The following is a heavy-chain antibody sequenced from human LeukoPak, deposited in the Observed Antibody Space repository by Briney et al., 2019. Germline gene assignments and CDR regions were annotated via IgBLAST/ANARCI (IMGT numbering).Heavy chain of an antibody. D-gene: IGHD3-10*01. Sequence: GGSLRLSCAASGFTFGDYAMHCVRQAPGKGLEWVSGISWNSDSIGYADSVKGRFTISRDNAKNSLYLQMNSLRAEDTAVYYCARVVRGVTDYWGQGTLVTVSS. J-gene: IGHJ4*02. CDR3: ARVVRGVTDY. CDR2: ISWNSDSI. CDR1: GFTFGDYA. V-gene: IGHV3-9*01.